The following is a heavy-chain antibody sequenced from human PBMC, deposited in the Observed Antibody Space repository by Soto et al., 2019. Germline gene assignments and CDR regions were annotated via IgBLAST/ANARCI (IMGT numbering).Heavy chain of an antibody. V-gene: IGHV3-13*01. D-gene: IGHD3-10*01. CDR3: TRTLYQPGSP. Sequence: EVQLVESGGGLVQPGGSLRLSCAASGFTISTYDMHWVRQVTGKGMEWVSCIAAAGDIFYFGSVKGRFTISRENAKNSLYLQMNSLRAEDTAVYYCTRTLYQPGSPFGRGTLVTVSS. CDR1: GFTISTYD. CDR2: IAAAGDI. J-gene: IGHJ5*02.